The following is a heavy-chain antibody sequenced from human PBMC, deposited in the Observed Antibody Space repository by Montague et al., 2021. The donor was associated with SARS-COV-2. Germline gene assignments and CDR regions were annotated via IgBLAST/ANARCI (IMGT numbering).Heavy chain of an antibody. V-gene: IGHV3-53*01. CDR2: IDAVGNT. J-gene: IGHJ6*02. D-gene: IGHD2-15*01. Sequence: SLSLSCAASGFRVSTNYLTWVRQAPGRGLEWVSFIDAVGNTYYADSVKXRFTVSRDNSKNTVNLQMNSLRVEDTAIYYCARDERRASKWSYGLDVWGPGTPVTVSS. CDR3: ARDERRASKWSYGLDV. CDR1: GFRVSTNY.